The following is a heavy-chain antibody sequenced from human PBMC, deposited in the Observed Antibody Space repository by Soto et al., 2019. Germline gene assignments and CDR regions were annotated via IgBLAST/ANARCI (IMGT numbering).Heavy chain of an antibody. D-gene: IGHD3-22*01. V-gene: IGHV3-23*01. CDR2: ISGSGGST. CDR3: AKGSAGIYYDSSGYYWYYYYGMDV. Sequence: EVQLLESGGGLVQPGGSLRLSCAASGFTFSSYAMSWVRQAPGKGLEWVSAISGSGGSTYYADSVKGRFTISRDNSKNTLYLQMNSLRAEDTAVYYCAKGSAGIYYDSSGYYWYYYYGMDVWGQGTTVTVSS. CDR1: GFTFSSYA. J-gene: IGHJ6*02.